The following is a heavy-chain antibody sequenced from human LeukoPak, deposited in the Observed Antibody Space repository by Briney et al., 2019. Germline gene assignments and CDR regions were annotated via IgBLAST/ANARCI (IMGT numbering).Heavy chain of an antibody. CDR3: ARDSPLGVRAFDI. CDR1: GFTFSNYY. J-gene: IGHJ3*02. D-gene: IGHD2-8*01. Sequence: PGGSLRLSCAASGFTFSNYYMSWIRQAPGKGLEWLSYINTDGTTIYNADSVKGRFAISRDNAKNSLYLQMNNLRAEDTAVYYRARDSPLGVRAFDIWGQGTMVTVSS. CDR2: INTDGTTI. V-gene: IGHV3-11*04.